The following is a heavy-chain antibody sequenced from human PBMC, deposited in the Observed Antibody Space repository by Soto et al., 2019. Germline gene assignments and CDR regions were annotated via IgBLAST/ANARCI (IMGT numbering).Heavy chain of an antibody. CDR3: AKIPISSAWLDFDY. CDR2: ISGSDGT. D-gene: IGHD6-19*01. Sequence: PGGSLRLSCAASGFTFSTYAMSWVRQAPGKGLEWVSGISGSDGTYYADSVKGRFTISRDNSKSTLYLQMNSLRVEDTALYYCAKIPISSAWLDFDYWGQGTLVTVSS. CDR1: GFTFSTYA. V-gene: IGHV3-23*01. J-gene: IGHJ4*02.